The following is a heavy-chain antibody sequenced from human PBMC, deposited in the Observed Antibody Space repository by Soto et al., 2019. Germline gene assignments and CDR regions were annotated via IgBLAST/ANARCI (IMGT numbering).Heavy chain of an antibody. CDR3: TRHTVTTYYYYYGMDV. Sequence: GGSLRLSCEASGFTFKDVWMSWIRQAPGKGLEWVGRIKSKSDGGTVDYAAPVKGRFTISRDDSRGTLYLQMNGLRNEDTAVYYCTRHTVTTYYYYYGMDVWGQGTTVTVS. CDR1: GFTFKDVW. CDR2: IKSKSDGGTV. J-gene: IGHJ6*02. D-gene: IGHD4-17*01. V-gene: IGHV3-15*01.